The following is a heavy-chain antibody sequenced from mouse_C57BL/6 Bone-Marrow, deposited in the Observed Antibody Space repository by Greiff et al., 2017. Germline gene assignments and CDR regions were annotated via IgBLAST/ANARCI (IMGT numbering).Heavy chain of an antibody. CDR1: GFSLTSYG. CDR3: ARKGPYYSFDY. J-gene: IGHJ1*03. CDR2: IWRGGST. V-gene: IGHV2-2*01. D-gene: IGHD2-12*01. Sequence: VMLVESGPGLVQPSQSLSITCTVSGFSLTSYGVHWVRQSPGTGLEWLGVIWRGGSTDHNEALVSRLSICKENSTNQGFFKMNSLQSDDTAIDYCARKGPYYSFDYWGTGTTVTVSS.